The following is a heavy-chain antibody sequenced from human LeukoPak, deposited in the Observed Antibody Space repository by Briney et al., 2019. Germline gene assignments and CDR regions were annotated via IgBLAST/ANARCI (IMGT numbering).Heavy chain of an antibody. CDR1: GGSISSYY. J-gene: IGHJ4*02. V-gene: IGHV4-59*12. CDR3: ARDAYSGYTGGPAFDY. D-gene: IGHD5-12*01. Sequence: KTSETLSLTCTVSGGSISSYYWSWIRQPPGKGLEWIGYIYYSGSTNYNPSLKSRVTISVDTSKNQFSLKLSSVTAADTAVYYCARDAYSGYTGGPAFDYWGQGTLVTVSS. CDR2: IYYSGST.